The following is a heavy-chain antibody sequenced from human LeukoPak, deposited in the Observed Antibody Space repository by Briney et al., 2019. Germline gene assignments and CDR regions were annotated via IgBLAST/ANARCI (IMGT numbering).Heavy chain of an antibody. Sequence: GRSLRLSCASPGFIFKNFGMHWVRQAPGKGLEWVATMCYDGSDKSYADSVKGRFTISRDNSKKTLYLQMNSLKTEDTAVYYCARGPSYGSGTYPANWFDPWGQGTLVIVSS. CDR2: MCYDGSDK. CDR1: GFIFKNFG. J-gene: IGHJ5*02. V-gene: IGHV3-33*01. CDR3: ARGPSYGSGTYPANWFDP. D-gene: IGHD3-10*01.